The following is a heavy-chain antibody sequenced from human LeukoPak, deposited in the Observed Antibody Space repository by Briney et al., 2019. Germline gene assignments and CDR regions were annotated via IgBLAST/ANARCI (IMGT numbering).Heavy chain of an antibody. CDR3: ARGPISNWFDP. Sequence: GGSLRLSCAASGFTFSTYWMSWFRQAPGKGLEWVANIKQDGSAKYYVDSVKGRFTISRDNAKTSLYLQMNSLRDEDTAVYYCARGPISNWFDPWGQGTLVTVSS. J-gene: IGHJ5*02. CDR2: IKQDGSAK. CDR1: GFTFSTYW. V-gene: IGHV3-7*01.